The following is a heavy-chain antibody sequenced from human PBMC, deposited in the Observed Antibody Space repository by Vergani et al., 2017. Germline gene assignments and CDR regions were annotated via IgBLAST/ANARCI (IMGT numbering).Heavy chain of an antibody. J-gene: IGHJ4*02. V-gene: IGHV4-39*01. CDR3: ARQXPGSGWSPGDFDD. Sequence: QLQLQQSGPGLVKPSETLFLTCTVSADSLSSGSYYLGWIRQPPGKSLEWIGSIYYSGLTYYNPSLKSRVAISVDTSKNQFSLKVTSVTAADTAVYFCARQXPGSGWSPGDFDDWGQGILVTVSS. D-gene: IGHD6-19*01. CDR2: IYYSGLT. CDR1: ADSLSSGSYY.